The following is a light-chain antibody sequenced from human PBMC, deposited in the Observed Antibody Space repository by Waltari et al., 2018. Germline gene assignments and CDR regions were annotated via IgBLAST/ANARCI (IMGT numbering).Light chain of an antibody. CDR2: VNSDGSH. CDR3: QTGGHGTWV. Sequence: QLVLTQSPSASAPLGASVTLTSTLSTGHRSNVPAWHQQQPEKSPRYLMKVNSDGSHSKGDDIPDRFSGSSSWAEHYLTLSSLQSEDEADYYCQTGGHGTWVFGGGTKLTVL. CDR1: TGHRSNV. J-gene: IGLJ3*02. V-gene: IGLV4-69*01.